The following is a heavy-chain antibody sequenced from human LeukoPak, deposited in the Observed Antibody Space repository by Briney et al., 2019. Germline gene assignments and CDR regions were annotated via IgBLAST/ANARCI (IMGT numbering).Heavy chain of an antibody. J-gene: IGHJ4*02. Sequence: SETLSLTCTVSGGSISSSSYYWGWIRQPPGKGLEWIGNIYYSGSTYYNPSLKSRVTISVDTSKNQFSLKLSSVTAADTAVYYCARLTVAVTNQWDYWGQGTLVTVSS. D-gene: IGHD6-19*01. CDR3: ARLTVAVTNQWDY. CDR2: IYYSGST. CDR1: GGSISSSSYY. V-gene: IGHV4-39*01.